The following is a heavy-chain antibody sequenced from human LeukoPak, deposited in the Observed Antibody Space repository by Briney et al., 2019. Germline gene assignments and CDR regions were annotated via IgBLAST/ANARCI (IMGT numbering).Heavy chain of an antibody. CDR1: GFTFDDYA. J-gene: IGHJ4*02. CDR2: ISWNSGSI. V-gene: IGHV3-9*01. Sequence: GGSLRLSCAASGFTFDDYAMHWVRQAPGKGLEWVSGISWNSGSIGYADSVKGRFTISRDNAKNSLYLQMDSLRAEDTAVYYCANFYYYDSSGYNEGIVDWGQGTLVTVSS. CDR3: ANFYYYDSSGYNEGIVD. D-gene: IGHD3-22*01.